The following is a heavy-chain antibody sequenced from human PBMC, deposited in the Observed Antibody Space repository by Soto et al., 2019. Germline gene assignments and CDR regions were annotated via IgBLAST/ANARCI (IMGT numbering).Heavy chain of an antibody. CDR3: ARDLSSSWYVGLFDY. D-gene: IGHD6-13*01. CDR2: TYFRSKWYN. J-gene: IGHJ4*02. Sequence: QTLSLTCAISGDSVSSNNAAWNWIRQSPSRGLEWLGRTYFRSKWYNDYAVSVKSRITINPDTSKNQFSLQLTSVTPEDTAVYYCARDLSSSWYVGLFDYWGQGTLVTAPQ. V-gene: IGHV6-1*01. CDR1: GDSVSSNNAA.